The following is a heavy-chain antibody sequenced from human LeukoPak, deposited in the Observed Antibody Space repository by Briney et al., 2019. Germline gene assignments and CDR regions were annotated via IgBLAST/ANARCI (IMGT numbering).Heavy chain of an antibody. Sequence: GRSLRLSCAASGFTFSSYAMHWVRQAPGKGLEWVAVISYDGSNKYYADSVKGRFTISRDNSKNTLYLQMNSLRAEDTAVYYCARDAVVAATSLFGYWGQGTLVTVSS. CDR1: GFTFSSYA. D-gene: IGHD2-15*01. V-gene: IGHV3-30-3*01. CDR3: ARDAVVAATSLFGY. J-gene: IGHJ4*02. CDR2: ISYDGSNK.